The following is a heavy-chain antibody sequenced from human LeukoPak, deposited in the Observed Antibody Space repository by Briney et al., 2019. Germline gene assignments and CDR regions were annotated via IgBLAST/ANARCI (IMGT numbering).Heavy chain of an antibody. Sequence: PSETLSLTCTVSGGSISSSSYYWGWIRQPPGKGLEWIGEINHSGSTNYNPSLKSRVTISVDTSKNQFSLKLSSVTAADTAVYYCARGLSYYSSSWPQGGYWGQGTLVTVSS. J-gene: IGHJ4*02. CDR3: ARGLSYYSSSWPQGGY. V-gene: IGHV4-39*07. CDR2: INHSGST. D-gene: IGHD6-13*01. CDR1: GGSISSSSYY.